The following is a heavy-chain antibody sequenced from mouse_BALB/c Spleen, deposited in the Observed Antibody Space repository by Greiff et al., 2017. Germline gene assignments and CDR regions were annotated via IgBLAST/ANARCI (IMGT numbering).Heavy chain of an antibody. CDR2: ISYSGST. CDR3: ASNRYDDGRFAY. Sequence: EVKLQESGPSLVKPSQTLSLTCSVTGDSITSGYWNWIRKFPGNKLEYMGYISYSGSTYYNPSLKSRISITRDTSKNQYYLQLNSVTTEDTATYYCASNRYDDGRFAYWGQGTTLTVSS. V-gene: IGHV3-8*02. J-gene: IGHJ2*01. CDR1: GDSITSGY. D-gene: IGHD2-14*01.